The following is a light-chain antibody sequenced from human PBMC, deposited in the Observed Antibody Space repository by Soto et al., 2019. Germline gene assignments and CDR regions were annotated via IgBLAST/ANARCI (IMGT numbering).Light chain of an antibody. CDR1: QSISRW. Sequence: DIQLTQSPSTLSASVGDRVTITCRARQSISRWLAWYQQKPGKAPKLLMYDASILESGVPSRFSGSGSGTEFTLTISTLQPDDFATYYCQQYKSYRTFGQGTKVDIK. CDR2: DAS. J-gene: IGKJ1*01. CDR3: QQYKSYRT. V-gene: IGKV1-5*01.